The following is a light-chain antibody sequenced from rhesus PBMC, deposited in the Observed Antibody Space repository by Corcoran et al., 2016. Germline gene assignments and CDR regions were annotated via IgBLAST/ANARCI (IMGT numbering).Light chain of an antibody. Sequence: EIVMTQSPATLSLSPGERATLSCRASQSVSRNLAWYQQKPGQAPRLHIYDASNRDTGIPDRFSGSGSGTDFTLTISSLGPEDVGVYYCQQESNWPRTFGQGTKVEIK. V-gene: IGKV3-35*01. J-gene: IGKJ1*01. CDR2: DAS. CDR1: QSVSRN. CDR3: QQESNWPRT.